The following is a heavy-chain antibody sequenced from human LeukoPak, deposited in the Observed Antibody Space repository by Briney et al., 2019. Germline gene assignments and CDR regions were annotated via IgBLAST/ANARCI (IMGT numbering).Heavy chain of an antibody. D-gene: IGHD7-27*01. Sequence: TGGSLRLSCAASGFTFSSYAMSWVRQAPGKGLEWVSAISGSGGSTYYADSVKGRFTISRDNSKNTLYLQMNSLRAEDTAVYYCAKLGIHLRSWFDYWGQGTLVTVSS. CDR2: ISGSGGST. J-gene: IGHJ4*02. CDR3: AKLGIHLRSWFDY. CDR1: GFTFSSYA. V-gene: IGHV3-23*01.